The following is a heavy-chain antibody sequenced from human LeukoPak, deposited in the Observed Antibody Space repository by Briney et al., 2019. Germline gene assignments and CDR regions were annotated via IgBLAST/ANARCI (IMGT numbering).Heavy chain of an antibody. Sequence: PSETLSLTCTVSGGSISSSSYYWGWIRQPPGKGLEWIGSIYYSGSTYYNPSLKSRVTISVDTSKNQFSLKLSSVAAADTAVYYCASERTPSDTAMVTGYFDYWGQGTLVTVSS. D-gene: IGHD5-18*01. CDR2: IYYSGST. CDR1: GGSISSSSYY. V-gene: IGHV4-39*07. CDR3: ASERTPSDTAMVTGYFDY. J-gene: IGHJ4*02.